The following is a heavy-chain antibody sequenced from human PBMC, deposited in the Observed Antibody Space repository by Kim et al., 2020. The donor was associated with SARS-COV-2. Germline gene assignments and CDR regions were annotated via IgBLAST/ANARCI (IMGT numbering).Heavy chain of an antibody. CDR1: GGTFSSYA. D-gene: IGHD3-22*01. J-gene: IGHJ6*02. Sequence: SVKVSCKASGGTFSSYAISWVRQAPGQGLEWMGGIIPIFGTANYAQKFQGRVTITADESTSTAYMELSSLRSEDTAVYYCARPMTRRYYGMDVWGQGTTVTVSS. V-gene: IGHV1-69*13. CDR2: IIPIFGTA. CDR3: ARPMTRRYYGMDV.